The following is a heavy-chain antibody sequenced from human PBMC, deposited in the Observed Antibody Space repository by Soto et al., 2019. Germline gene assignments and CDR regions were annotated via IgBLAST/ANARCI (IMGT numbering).Heavy chain of an antibody. V-gene: IGHV1-18*01. Sequence: ASVKVSCKASGYTFTSYGISWVRQAPGQGLEWMGWISAYNGNTNYAQKLQGRVTMTTDTSTCKAYLELRSLRSDDTAVYYCARVLAAAGPEYYYYGMDVWGQGTTVTVSS. CDR3: ARVLAAAGPEYYYYGMDV. CDR1: GYTFTSYG. J-gene: IGHJ6*02. D-gene: IGHD6-13*01. CDR2: ISAYNGNT.